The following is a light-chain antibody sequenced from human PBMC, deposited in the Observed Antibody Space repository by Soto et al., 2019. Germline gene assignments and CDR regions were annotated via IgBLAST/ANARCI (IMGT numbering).Light chain of an antibody. CDR2: EVS. CDR1: SSDIGDNKY. Sequence: QSVLTQPASVSGSPGQSITISCAGTSSDIGDNKYVSWYQQHPGKAPKVMIHEVSNRPSGVSNRFSGSKSGNTASLTISGLQAEEEADYLCSSFIKGETLLVFGTGTKVTV. V-gene: IGLV2-14*01. J-gene: IGLJ1*01. CDR3: SSFIKGETLLV.